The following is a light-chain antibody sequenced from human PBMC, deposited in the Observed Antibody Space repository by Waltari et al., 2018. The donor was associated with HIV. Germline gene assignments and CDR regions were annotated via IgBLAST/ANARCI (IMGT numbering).Light chain of an antibody. Sequence: QTVVTQEPSFSVSPGGTVTLTCGLSFGSFSSPTSPSWYQQTPGQAPRTLIYNTKTRSSGVPDRFSGSILGIKAALTITGAQADDDSDYYCVLYMGSGIWLFGGGTKLTVL. CDR2: NTK. CDR3: VLYMGSGIWL. J-gene: IGLJ3*02. V-gene: IGLV8-61*01. CDR1: FGSFSSPTS.